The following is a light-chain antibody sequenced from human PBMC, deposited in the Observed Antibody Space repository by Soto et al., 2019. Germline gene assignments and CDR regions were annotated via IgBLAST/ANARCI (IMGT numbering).Light chain of an antibody. CDR1: QSVSNK. V-gene: IGKV3-15*01. CDR2: AAD. Sequence: EVGMRQSPATLSVSPGETATLSCRASQSVSNKLAWYQQRPGQAPRLLIYAADTRATGIPDRFSGSGSGREFTLTISSLQSEDFAVYYCQQYNNWPPWTLGQGTKVEVK. J-gene: IGKJ1*01. CDR3: QQYNNWPPWT.